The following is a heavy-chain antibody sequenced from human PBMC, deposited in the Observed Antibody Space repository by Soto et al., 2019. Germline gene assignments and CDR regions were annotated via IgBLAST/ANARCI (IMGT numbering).Heavy chain of an antibody. CDR2: IFYSGIT. CDR1: GGSINTAGYY. J-gene: IGHJ5*02. D-gene: IGHD3-9*01. V-gene: IGHV4-31*03. CDR3: ARSFYDLSTATGGHWFDP. Sequence: QVQLQESGPGLVKPSQTLSLTCTVSGGSINTAGYYWNWVRHSPGKGLEWIGYIFYSGITYYNPSLESRLTMSLDKSKNHFSLRLSSVTAADTAYYYCARSFYDLSTATGGHWFDPWGHGTLVTVSS.